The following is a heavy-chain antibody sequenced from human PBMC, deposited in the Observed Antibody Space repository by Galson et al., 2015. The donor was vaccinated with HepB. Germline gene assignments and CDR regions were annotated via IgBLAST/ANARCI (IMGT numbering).Heavy chain of an antibody. J-gene: IGHJ5*02. V-gene: IGHV3-74*01. Sequence: SLRLSCAASGFTFSTYWMHWVRQAPGKGLVWVSRINSDGSTTSYADSVKGRFTISRDNAKNTLYLQMNSLRAEDTAVYYCARDGLNCSSTSCRMWYNWFDPWGQGTLVTVSS. CDR2: INSDGSTT. CDR3: ARDGLNCSSTSCRMWYNWFDP. CDR1: GFTFSTYW. D-gene: IGHD2-2*01.